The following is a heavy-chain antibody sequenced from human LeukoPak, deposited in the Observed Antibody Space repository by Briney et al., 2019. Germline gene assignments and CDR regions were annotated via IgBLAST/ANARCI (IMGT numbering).Heavy chain of an antibody. Sequence: GGSLRLSCAASGFTFSSYAMSWVRQAPGKGLEWVSAISGSGGSTYYADSVKGRFTISRDNSKNTLYLQMNSLRAEDTAVYYCAKSLFAEYYYDSSGWFDPWGQGTLVTVSS. J-gene: IGHJ5*02. CDR3: AKSLFAEYYYDSSGWFDP. D-gene: IGHD3-22*01. CDR2: ISGSGGST. V-gene: IGHV3-23*01. CDR1: GFTFSSYA.